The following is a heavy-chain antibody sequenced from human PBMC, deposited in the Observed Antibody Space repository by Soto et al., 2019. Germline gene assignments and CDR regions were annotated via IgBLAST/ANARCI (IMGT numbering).Heavy chain of an antibody. D-gene: IGHD4-4*01. CDR1: GFTFSSYA. CDR2: ISYDGSNK. V-gene: IGHV3-30-3*01. Sequence: QVQLVESGGGVVQPGRSLRLSCAASGFTFSSYAMHWVRQAPGKGLEGVAVISYDGSNKYYADSVKGRFTISRDNSKNTLYLQMNSLRAEDTAVYYCARDYSNFYYYYGMDVWGQGTTVTVSS. J-gene: IGHJ6*02. CDR3: ARDYSNFYYYYGMDV.